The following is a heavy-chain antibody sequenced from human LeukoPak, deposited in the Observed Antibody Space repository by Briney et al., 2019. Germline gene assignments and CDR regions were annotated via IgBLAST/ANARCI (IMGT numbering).Heavy chain of an antibody. J-gene: IGHJ6*02. Sequence: SETLSLTCTVSGGSISSSSYYWGWIRQPPGKGLEWIGEINHSGSTNYNPSLKSRVTISVDRSKNQFSLKVSSVTAADTAVYYCARGSGDIVATRLNYYYYGMDVWGQGTTVTVSS. V-gene: IGHV4-39*07. CDR2: INHSGST. CDR1: GGSISSSSYY. D-gene: IGHD5-12*01. CDR3: ARGSGDIVATRLNYYYYGMDV.